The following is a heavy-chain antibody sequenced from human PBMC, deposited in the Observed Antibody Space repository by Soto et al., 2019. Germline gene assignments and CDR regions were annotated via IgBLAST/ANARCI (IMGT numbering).Heavy chain of an antibody. CDR3: AVLGGKFSNDY. J-gene: IGHJ4*02. D-gene: IGHD3-10*01. CDR1: GFTFSSYE. V-gene: IGHV3-48*03. Sequence: QPGGSLRLSCAASGFTFSSYEMNWVRQAPGKGLEWVSYISSSGSTIYYADSMKGRFTISRDNAKNSLYLQMNSLRAEDTAVYYCAVLGGKFSNDYWGQGTLVTVSS. CDR2: ISSSGSTI.